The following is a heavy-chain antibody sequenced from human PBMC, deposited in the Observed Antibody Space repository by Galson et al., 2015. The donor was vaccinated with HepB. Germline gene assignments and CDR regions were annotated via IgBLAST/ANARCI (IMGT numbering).Heavy chain of an antibody. CDR1: GFTFSSYG. CDR2: IWYDGSNK. J-gene: IGHJ4*02. Sequence: GFTFSSYGMHWVRQASGKGLEWVAVIWYDGSNKYYADSVKGRFTISRDNSKNTLYLQMNSLRAEDTAVYYCAGLGSAMVYYWGQGTLVTVSS. V-gene: IGHV3-33*01. CDR3: AGLGSAMVYY. D-gene: IGHD5-18*01.